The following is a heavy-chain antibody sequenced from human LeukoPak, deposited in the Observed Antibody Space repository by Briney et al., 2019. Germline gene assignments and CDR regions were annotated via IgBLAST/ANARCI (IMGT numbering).Heavy chain of an antibody. CDR1: GFAFSSYS. CDR3: ARKSGSSGYPFDY. D-gene: IGHD3-22*01. Sequence: QPGGSLRLXCAASGFAFSSYSMNWVRQAPGKGLEWVSYITSSSSASYYADSVKGRFTISRDNAKNSLYLQMNSLRAEDTAVYYCARKSGSSGYPFDYWGQGTVVTVSS. V-gene: IGHV3-48*01. J-gene: IGHJ4*02. CDR2: ITSSSSAS.